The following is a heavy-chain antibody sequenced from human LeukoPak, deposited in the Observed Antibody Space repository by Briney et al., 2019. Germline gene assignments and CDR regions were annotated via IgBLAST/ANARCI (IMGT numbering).Heavy chain of an antibody. V-gene: IGHV3-33*01. CDR3: AREYRIRRREYYFDY. D-gene: IGHD6-6*01. Sequence: GRSLKLSCAASGFTFSNYGMHWVRQVPGKGLEWVAVLWYDGRNTYYTDSVNGRFTISRDNSKNMLYLQMNSLRADDTAVYYCAREYRIRRREYYFDYWGQGTLAAVSS. CDR1: GFTFSNYG. CDR2: LWYDGRNT. J-gene: IGHJ4*02.